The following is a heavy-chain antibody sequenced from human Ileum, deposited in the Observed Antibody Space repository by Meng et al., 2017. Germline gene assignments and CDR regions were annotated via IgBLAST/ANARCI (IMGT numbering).Heavy chain of an antibody. J-gene: IGHJ5*02. CDR2: IKSKTAGGTT. CDR3: NTLSS. CDR1: GLTLTNAW. V-gene: IGHV3-15*01. Sequence: GESLKISCAASGLTLTNAWMFWVRQAPGKGLEWVGRIKSKTAGGTTDYAVPVKGRFTVSRDDSENILFLQMNSLKTEDTAVYYCNTLSSWGQGTRVTGSS.